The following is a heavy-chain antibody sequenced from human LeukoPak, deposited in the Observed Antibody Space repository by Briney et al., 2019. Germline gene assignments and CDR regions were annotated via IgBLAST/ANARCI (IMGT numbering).Heavy chain of an antibody. Sequence: PGGSLRLSCAASGFTFSSYAMSWVRQAPGKGLEWVSAISGSGGSTIYADSVKGRFTISRDNAKNTLYLQMNSLRAEDTAVYYCSTQRGGSPGDYWGQGALVTVSS. CDR3: STQRGGSPGDY. CDR1: GFTFSSYA. V-gene: IGHV3-23*01. D-gene: IGHD6-25*01. CDR2: ISGSGGST. J-gene: IGHJ4*02.